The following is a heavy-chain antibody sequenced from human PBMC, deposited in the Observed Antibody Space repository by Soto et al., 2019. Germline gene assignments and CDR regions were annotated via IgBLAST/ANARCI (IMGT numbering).Heavy chain of an antibody. Sequence: EVQLLESGGGLVQPGGSLRLSCAASGFTFSSYAMSWVRQAPGKGLEWVSAISGSGGSTYYADSVKGRFTISRDNSNNTLYLQMNSLRAEDTAVYYCAKDRTYCSGGSCYRNWFDPWGQGTLVTVSS. CDR2: ISGSGGST. J-gene: IGHJ5*02. CDR1: GFTFSSYA. CDR3: AKDRTYCSGGSCYRNWFDP. D-gene: IGHD2-15*01. V-gene: IGHV3-23*01.